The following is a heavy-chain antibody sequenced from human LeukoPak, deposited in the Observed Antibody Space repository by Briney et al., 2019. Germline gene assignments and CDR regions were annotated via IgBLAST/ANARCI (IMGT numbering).Heavy chain of an antibody. CDR1: GFTFSSYW. J-gene: IGHJ4*02. CDR2: INSDRSST. Sequence: GGSLRLSCAASGFTFSSYWMHWVRPAPGKGLVWVSRINSDRSSTSYADSVKGRFTISRDNAKNTLYLQMNSLRAEDTAVYYCALSRYDYVWGSYRYDYWGQGTLVTVSS. V-gene: IGHV3-74*01. CDR3: ALSRYDYVWGSYRYDY. D-gene: IGHD3-16*02.